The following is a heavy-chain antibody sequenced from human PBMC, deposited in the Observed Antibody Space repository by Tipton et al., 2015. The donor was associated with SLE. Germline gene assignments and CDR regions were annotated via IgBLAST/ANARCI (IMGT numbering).Heavy chain of an antibody. CDR3: ARSSGYPLGSDHF. Sequence: TLSLTCAVSGGSISSNNWWSWVRQPPGKGLEWIGEIYHSGSTNYNPSLKSRVTISVDKSKNQFSLKLTSVTAADTAMYYCARSSGYPLGSDHFWGQGTLVTVSS. CDR1: GGSISSNNW. V-gene: IGHV4-4*02. CDR2: IYHSGST. J-gene: IGHJ4*02. D-gene: IGHD3-22*01.